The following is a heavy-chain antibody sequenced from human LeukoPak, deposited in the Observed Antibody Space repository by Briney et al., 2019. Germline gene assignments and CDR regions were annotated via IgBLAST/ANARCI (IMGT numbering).Heavy chain of an antibody. CDR1: RFTFSSYA. D-gene: IGHD1-14*01. CDR2: ISYDGSNK. V-gene: IGHV3-30-3*01. Sequence: GGSLRLSCAASRFTFSSYAMHWVRQAPGKRLEWVAVISYDGSNKYYADSVKGRFTISRDNSKNTLYLQMNSLRAEDTAVYYCARDRAEGMTASLDYWGQGTLVTVSS. J-gene: IGHJ4*02. CDR3: ARDRAEGMTASLDY.